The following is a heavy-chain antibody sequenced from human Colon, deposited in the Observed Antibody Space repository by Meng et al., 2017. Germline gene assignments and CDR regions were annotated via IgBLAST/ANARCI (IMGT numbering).Heavy chain of an antibody. D-gene: IGHD3-22*01. V-gene: IGHV4-4*02. Sequence: QRQLQARGPGLVKPSETLSLTCAVSGGSISRSDWWSWVRQPPGKGLEWIGETSHSGSTNYSPSLKSRVTISLDKSKNQLSLKLNSVTAADTAVYYCASSDYYRSDYWGQGTLVTVSS. CDR2: TSHSGST. CDR1: GGSISRSDW. J-gene: IGHJ4*02. CDR3: ASSDYYRSDY.